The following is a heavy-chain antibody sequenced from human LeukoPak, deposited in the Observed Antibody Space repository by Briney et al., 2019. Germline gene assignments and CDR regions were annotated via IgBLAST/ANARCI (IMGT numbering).Heavy chain of an antibody. CDR1: GFTFSSYA. V-gene: IGHV3-23*01. D-gene: IGHD1-26*01. Sequence: PGGSLRLSCAASGFTFSSYAMSWVRQAPGKGLEWVSAISGSGGSTYYADSVKGRFTISRDNSKNTLYLQMNSLRAEDTAVYYCAKSAVGGTAYYYYMDVWGKGTTVTVSS. CDR3: AKSAVGGTAYYYYMDV. J-gene: IGHJ6*03. CDR2: ISGSGGST.